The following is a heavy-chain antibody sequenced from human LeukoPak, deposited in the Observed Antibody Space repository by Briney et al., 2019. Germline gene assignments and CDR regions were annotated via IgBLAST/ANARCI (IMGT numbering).Heavy chain of an antibody. D-gene: IGHD4-11*01. CDR3: ARDGDGYSNYGYFDL. V-gene: IGHV3-30-3*01. CDR1: GFTFSSYA. J-gene: IGHJ2*01. CDR2: ISYDGSNK. Sequence: PGRSLRLSCAASGFTFSSYAMHWVRQAPGKGLEWVAVISYDGSNKYYADSVKGRFTISRDNSKSTLYLQMNSLRAEDTAVYYCARDGDGYSNYGYFDLWGRGTLVTVSS.